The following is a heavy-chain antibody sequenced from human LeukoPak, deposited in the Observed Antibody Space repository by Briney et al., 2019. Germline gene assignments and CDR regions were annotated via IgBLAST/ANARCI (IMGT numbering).Heavy chain of an antibody. CDR3: ARHGMDNYYYYYMDV. CDR1: GYSFTSYW. Sequence: GESLKISCKGSGYSFTSYWIGWVRQMPGKGLEWMGIIYPGDSDTRYSPSFQGRVTISADKSISTAYLQWSSLKASDTAMYYCARHGMDNYYYYYMDVWGKGTTVTISS. V-gene: IGHV5-51*01. CDR2: IYPGDSDT. D-gene: IGHD2-2*03. J-gene: IGHJ6*03.